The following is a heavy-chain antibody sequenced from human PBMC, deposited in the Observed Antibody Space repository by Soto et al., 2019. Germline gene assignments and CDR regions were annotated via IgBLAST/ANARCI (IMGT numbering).Heavy chain of an antibody. CDR2: IYYSGST. Sequence: TSETLSLTCTVSGGSVSSGSYYWSWIRQPPGKGLEWIGYIYYSGSTNYNPSLKSRVTISVDTSKNQFSLKLSSVTAADTAVYYCARGYSSSWPHNSYYYGMDVWGQGTTVTVSS. CDR1: GGSVSSGSYY. CDR3: ARGYSSSWPHNSYYYGMDV. D-gene: IGHD6-13*01. J-gene: IGHJ6*02. V-gene: IGHV4-61*01.